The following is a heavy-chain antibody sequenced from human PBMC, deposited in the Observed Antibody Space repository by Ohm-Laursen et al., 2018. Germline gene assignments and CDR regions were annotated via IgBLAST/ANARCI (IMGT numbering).Heavy chain of an antibody. CDR3: AREHSGYPDY. D-gene: IGHD3-22*01. J-gene: IGHJ4*02. CDR1: AGSINSYW. V-gene: IGHV4-4*07. CDR2: IYTSGST. Sequence: GTLSLTCSVSAGSINSYWFNWIRQSAGKGLEWIGRIYTSGSTNYNPSLKSRVTMSVDTSKNQFSLKLSSVTAADTAVYYCAREHSGYPDYWGQGTLVTVSS.